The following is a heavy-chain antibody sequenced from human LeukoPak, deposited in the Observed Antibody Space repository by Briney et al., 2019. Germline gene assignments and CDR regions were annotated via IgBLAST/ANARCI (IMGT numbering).Heavy chain of an antibody. CDR1: GGSISSNTYN. CDR3: GRPYEGGAYYNY. V-gene: IGHV4-39*01. Sequence: SDTLSLICTVSGGSISSNTYNWGWIRQPPGKGLEWIGTIYYSASAHYNPSLKSRVTISVDTSKNQFSLRLTSVTAADTAVYYCGRPYEGGAYYNYWGQGTLVTVSS. J-gene: IGHJ4*02. D-gene: IGHD3-22*01. CDR2: IYYSASA.